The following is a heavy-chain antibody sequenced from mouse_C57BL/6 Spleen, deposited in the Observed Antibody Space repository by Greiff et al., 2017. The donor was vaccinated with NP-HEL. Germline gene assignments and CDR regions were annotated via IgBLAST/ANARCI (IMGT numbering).Heavy chain of an antibody. CDR2: ISSGSSTI. D-gene: IGHD4-1*01. J-gene: IGHJ1*03. V-gene: IGHV5-17*01. CDR3: ARALNWDEGYFDG. Sequence: EVKLMESGGGLVKPGGSLKLSCAASGFTFSDYGMHWVRQAPEKGLEWVAYISSGSSTIYYADTVKGRFTISRDNAKNTLFLQMTSLRSEDTAMDYWARALNWDEGYFDGWGTGTTVTVSS. CDR1: GFTFSDYG.